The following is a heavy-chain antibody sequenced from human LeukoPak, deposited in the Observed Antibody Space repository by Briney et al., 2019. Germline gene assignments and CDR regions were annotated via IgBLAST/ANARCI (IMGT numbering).Heavy chain of an antibody. CDR2: INHSGST. CDR1: GGSFSGYY. D-gene: IGHD3-22*01. CDR3: ARAGRYYYDRKPPDC. V-gene: IGHV4-34*01. Sequence: SETLSLTRAVYGGSFSGYYWSWIRQPPGKGLEWIGEINHSGSTNYNPSLKSRVTISVDTSKNQFSLKLSSVTAADTAVYYCARAGRYYYDRKPPDCWGQGALVTVSS. J-gene: IGHJ4*02.